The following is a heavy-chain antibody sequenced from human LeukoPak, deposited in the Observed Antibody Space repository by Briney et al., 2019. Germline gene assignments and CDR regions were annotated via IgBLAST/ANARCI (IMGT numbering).Heavy chain of an antibody. Sequence: GASVKVSCKASGGTFSSYAISWVRQAPGQGLEWMGGIIPIFGTANYAQKFQGRVTITTDESTSTAYMELSSLRSEDTAVYYCARGVYNWNLAHFDPWGQGTLVTVSS. CDR1: GGTFSSYA. CDR2: IIPIFGTA. V-gene: IGHV1-69*05. J-gene: IGHJ5*02. D-gene: IGHD1-7*01. CDR3: ARGVYNWNLAHFDP.